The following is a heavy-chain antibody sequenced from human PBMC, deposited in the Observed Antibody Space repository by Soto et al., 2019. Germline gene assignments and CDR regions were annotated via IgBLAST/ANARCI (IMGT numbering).Heavy chain of an antibody. Sequence: QVQLVQSGAEVKKPGSSVKVSCKASGGTFSSYAISWVRQAPGQGLEWMGGIIPIFGTANYAQKFQGRVTITADESTSTASMVLSSLISEDTAVYYCARGGMDTAMSFRYYYYGMDVWGQGTTVTVSS. CDR1: GGTFSSYA. D-gene: IGHD5-18*01. CDR2: IIPIFGTA. J-gene: IGHJ6*02. CDR3: ARGGMDTAMSFRYYYYGMDV. V-gene: IGHV1-69*01.